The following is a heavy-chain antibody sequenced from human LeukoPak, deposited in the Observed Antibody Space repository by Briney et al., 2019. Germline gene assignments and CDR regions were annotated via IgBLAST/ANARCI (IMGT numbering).Heavy chain of an antibody. V-gene: IGHV3-11*01. CDR2: ISSSGSTI. CDR1: GFTFSDYY. J-gene: IGHJ4*02. CDR3: ARAVLIAVSSSYYFDY. Sequence: PGGSLRLSCAASGFTFSDYYMSWIRQAPGGGLGWVSYISSSGSTIYYADSVKGRFTISRDHPKNSLYLQMNSLRAEDTAVYYWARAVLIAVSSSYYFDYWGQGTLVTVSS. D-gene: IGHD6-19*01.